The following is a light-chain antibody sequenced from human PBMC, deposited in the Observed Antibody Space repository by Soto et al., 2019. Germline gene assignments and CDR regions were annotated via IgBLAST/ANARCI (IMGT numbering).Light chain of an antibody. CDR2: LNSDGSH. J-gene: IGLJ2*01. V-gene: IGLV4-69*01. Sequence: QSVLTQSPSASASLGASVKLTCTLSSGHSSYAIAWHQQQPEKGPRYLMKLNSDGSHSKGDGIPDRFSGSSSGAERYLTISSLQSEDEADYYCCSHAGSYTSVVFGGGTKLTVL. CDR3: CSHAGSYTSVV. CDR1: SGHSSYA.